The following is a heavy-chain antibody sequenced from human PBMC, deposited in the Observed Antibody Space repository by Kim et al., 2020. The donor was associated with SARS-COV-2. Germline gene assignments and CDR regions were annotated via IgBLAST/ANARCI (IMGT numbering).Heavy chain of an antibody. CDR2: VSGSGDGT. V-gene: IGHV3-23*01. Sequence: GGSLRLSCAASGFTFSSYAMSWVRQAPGKGLEWVSAVSGSGDGTYYADSVKGRFTISRDNSKNTLYLQMNSLRAEDTAVYYCPVDIVATNSQKFDYWGQGTLVTVSS. CDR1: GFTFSSYA. D-gene: IGHD5-12*01. CDR3: PVDIVATNSQKFDY. J-gene: IGHJ4*02.